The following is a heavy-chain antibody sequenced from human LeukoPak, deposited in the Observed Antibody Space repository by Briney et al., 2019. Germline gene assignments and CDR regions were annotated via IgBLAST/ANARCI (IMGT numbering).Heavy chain of an antibody. J-gene: IGHJ4*02. Sequence: AGGSLRLSCAASGFTFSSYAMHWVRQAPGKGLEWVAVISYDGSNKYYADSVKGRFTISRDNSKNTLYLQMNSLRAEDTAVYYCAREDRTYYYDSSGYYHAKYGSDYWGQGTLVTVSS. CDR2: ISYDGSNK. D-gene: IGHD3-22*01. V-gene: IGHV3-30-3*01. CDR3: AREDRTYYYDSSGYYHAKYGSDY. CDR1: GFTFSSYA.